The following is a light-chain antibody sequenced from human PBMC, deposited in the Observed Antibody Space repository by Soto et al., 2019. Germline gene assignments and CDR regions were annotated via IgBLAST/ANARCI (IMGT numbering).Light chain of an antibody. Sequence: EIVLTQSPGTLSLSPGERATLSCRASQSVSSSYLAWYQQKPGQAPRLLIYGASSRATGIPDRFSGSGSGTDCTLTISILEPADCPVCYCQQYGSSPRTVGQGTKVEIK. CDR3: QQYGSSPRT. J-gene: IGKJ1*01. V-gene: IGKV3-20*01. CDR2: GAS. CDR1: QSVSSSY.